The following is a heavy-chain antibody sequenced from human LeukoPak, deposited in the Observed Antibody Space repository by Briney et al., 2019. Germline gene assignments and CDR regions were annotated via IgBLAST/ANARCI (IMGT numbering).Heavy chain of an antibody. CDR2: ISWNSGSI. V-gene: IGHV3-9*01. D-gene: IGHD5/OR15-5a*01. CDR3: VRGDLRLPRSTPDC. J-gene: IGHJ4*02. CDR1: GFIFNNYA. Sequence: GGSLRLSCAGSGFIFNNYAMHWVRQPPGEGLEWVSGISWNSGSIDYADSVKGRFTISRDNAMNTLYLQMNSLRGEDTAVYYCVRGDLRLPRSTPDCWGQGTLVTVSS.